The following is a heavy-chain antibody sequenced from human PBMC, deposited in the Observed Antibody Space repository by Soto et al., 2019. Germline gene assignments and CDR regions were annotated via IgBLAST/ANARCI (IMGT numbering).Heavy chain of an antibody. CDR1: GYTFTSYA. Sequence: ASVKVSCKASGYTFTSYAVHWVRQAPGQRLEWMGWINAGNGNTKYSQKFQGRVTITRDTSASTAYMELSSLRSEDTAVYYCARTGIQLWFTTFDYWGQGTLVTVSS. CDR2: INAGNGNT. J-gene: IGHJ4*02. V-gene: IGHV1-3*01. D-gene: IGHD5-18*01. CDR3: ARTGIQLWFTTFDY.